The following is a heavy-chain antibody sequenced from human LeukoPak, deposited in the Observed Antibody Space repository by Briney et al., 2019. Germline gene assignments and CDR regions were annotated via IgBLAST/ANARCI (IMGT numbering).Heavy chain of an antibody. J-gene: IGHJ6*02. D-gene: IGHD4-17*01. V-gene: IGHV4-34*01. Sequence: SETLSLTCAVYGGSFSGYYWSWIRQPPGKGLEWIGEINHSGSTNYNSSLKSRVTMSVDTSKNQFSLKLSSVTAADTAVYYCARVSSYGDHYSYYGMDVWGQGTTVTVSS. CDR1: GGSFSGYY. CDR3: ARVSSYGDHYSYYGMDV. CDR2: INHSGST.